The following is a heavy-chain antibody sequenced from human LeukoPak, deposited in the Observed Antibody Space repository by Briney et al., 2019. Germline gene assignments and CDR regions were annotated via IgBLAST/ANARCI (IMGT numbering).Heavy chain of an antibody. V-gene: IGHV1-3*01. CDR3: ARDWKYSSSFGAPGWFDP. D-gene: IGHD6-13*01. J-gene: IGHJ5*02. CDR1: GYTFRSHA. CDR2: INADNGYT. Sequence: ASVKVSCKASGYTFRSHAMHWVRQAPGQRLEWMGWINADNGYTKYSQKFQGRVTMTTDTSTSTAYMELRSLRSDDTAVYYCARDWKYSSSFGAPGWFDPWGQGTLVTVSS.